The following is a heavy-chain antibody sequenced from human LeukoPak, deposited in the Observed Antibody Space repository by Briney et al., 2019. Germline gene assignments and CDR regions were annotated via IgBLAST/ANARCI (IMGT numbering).Heavy chain of an antibody. Sequence: PGGSLRLSCAASGFTFSSYSMNWVRQAPGKGLEWVSFISSSSSYINYADSVKGRFTISRDNAKNSLYLQMNSLRAEDTAVYYCARGVGYCSGGSCHRFDSWGQGTLVIVSS. CDR3: ARGVGYCSGGSCHRFDS. CDR1: GFTFSSYS. J-gene: IGHJ4*02. V-gene: IGHV3-21*01. D-gene: IGHD2-15*01. CDR2: ISSSSSYI.